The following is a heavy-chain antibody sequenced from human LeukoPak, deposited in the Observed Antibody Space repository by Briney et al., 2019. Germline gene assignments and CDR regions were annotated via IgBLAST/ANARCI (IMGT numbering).Heavy chain of an antibody. CDR1: GYTFTSYG. D-gene: IGHD6-19*01. J-gene: IGHJ6*03. V-gene: IGHV1-18*01. Sequence: ASVKVSCKASGYTFTSYGISWVRQAPGQELEWMGWISAYNGNTNYAQKLQGRVTMTTDTSTSTAYMELTSLRSDDTAVYYCARDRGVADYYYYYYMDVWGKGTTVTVSS. CDR3: ARDRGVADYYYYYYMDV. CDR2: ISAYNGNT.